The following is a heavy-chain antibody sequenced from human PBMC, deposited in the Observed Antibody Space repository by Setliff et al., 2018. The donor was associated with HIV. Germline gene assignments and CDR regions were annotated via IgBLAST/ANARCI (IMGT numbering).Heavy chain of an antibody. J-gene: IGHJ4*02. CDR1: GFTFSGYW. Sequence: GGSLRLSCAASGFTFSGYWMSWVRQAPGKGLEWVANIKQDGSDKYYVDSVKGRFTISRDNAKNSLYLQMNSLRAEDTAVYYCARFRLYHYSNKVDYWGQGTLVTVSS. CDR2: IKQDGSDK. V-gene: IGHV3-7*01. D-gene: IGHD4-4*01. CDR3: ARFRLYHYSNKVDY.